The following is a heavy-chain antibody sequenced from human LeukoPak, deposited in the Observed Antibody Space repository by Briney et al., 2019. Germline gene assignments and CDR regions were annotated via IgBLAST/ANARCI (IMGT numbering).Heavy chain of an antibody. CDR2: ITPMFGTT. J-gene: IGHJ4*02. Sequence: GASVKVSCKASGYTFTSYGISWVRQAPGQGLEWMGVITPMFGTTNNAQKFQGRLTLTADKTTSTAYMELNSLRSEDTAVYYCASSTYYYAAFDIWGQGTLVTVSS. CDR3: ASSTYYYAAFDI. CDR1: GYTFTSYG. V-gene: IGHV1-69*06. D-gene: IGHD3-22*01.